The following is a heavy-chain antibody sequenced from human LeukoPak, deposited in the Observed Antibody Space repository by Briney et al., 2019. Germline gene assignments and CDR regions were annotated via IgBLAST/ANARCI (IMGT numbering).Heavy chain of an antibody. J-gene: IGHJ3*02. V-gene: IGHV3-15*01. CDR1: GFTFSNAW. Sequence: GGSLRLSCAASGFTFSNAWMSWVRQAPGKGLEWVGRIKSKTDGGTTDYAAPVKGRFTISRDDSKNTLYLQMNSLRAEDTAVYYCAKDYGDSYPNDAFDIWGQGTMVTVSS. D-gene: IGHD4-17*01. CDR2: IKSKTDGGTT. CDR3: AKDYGDSYPNDAFDI.